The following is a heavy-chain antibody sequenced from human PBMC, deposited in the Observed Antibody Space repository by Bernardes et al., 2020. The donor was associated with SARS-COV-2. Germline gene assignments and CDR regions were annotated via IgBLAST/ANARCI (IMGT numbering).Heavy chain of an antibody. CDR3: ARGGVRRQPLRFSTPPPHYFYYGADV. D-gene: IGHD6-13*01. J-gene: IGHJ6*02. CDR2: INESGSS. V-gene: IGHV4-34*01. CDR1: GGSFSDYY. Sequence: ETLSLTCAFSGGSFSDYYWRWIRQTPGKGLEWIGEINESGSSYNPSLRSRLTISVDTSKNHFYLRLSSVSAADTGVYYCARGGVRRQPLRFSTPPPHYFYYGADVWGQGTSVTVSS.